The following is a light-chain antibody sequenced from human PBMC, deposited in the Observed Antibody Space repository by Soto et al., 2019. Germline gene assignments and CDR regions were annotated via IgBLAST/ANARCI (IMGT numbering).Light chain of an antibody. CDR1: QSVTSNY. CDR3: QQYGSSSWT. J-gene: IGKJ1*01. CDR2: GAS. V-gene: IGKV3-20*01. Sequence: EIVLTQSPVTLSLSPGEGATLSCGASQSVTSNYLAWYQQKPGQAPRLLIFGASTRATGIPDRFSGSGSGTDFTLTISRLEPEDFAVYYCQQYGSSSWTFGQGTKVDIK.